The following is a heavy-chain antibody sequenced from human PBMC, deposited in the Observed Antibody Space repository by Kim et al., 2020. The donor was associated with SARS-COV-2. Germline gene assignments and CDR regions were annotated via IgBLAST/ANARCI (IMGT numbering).Heavy chain of an antibody. J-gene: IGHJ4*02. CDR3: ASKFEFDY. CDR2: GSNK. V-gene: IGHV3-30*01. Sequence: GSNKYYADSVEGRFTISRDNSKNTLYLQMNSLRAEDTAVYYCASKFEFDYWGQGTLVTVSS. D-gene: IGHD3-10*01.